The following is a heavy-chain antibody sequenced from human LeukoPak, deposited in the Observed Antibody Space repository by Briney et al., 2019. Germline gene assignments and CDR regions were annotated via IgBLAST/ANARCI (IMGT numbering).Heavy chain of an antibody. J-gene: IGHJ4*02. V-gene: IGHV3-43D*03. Sequence: GGSLRLSCAASGFTFDDYAMHWVRQAPGKGLEWVSLISWDGGSTYYADSVKGRFTISRDNSKNSLYLQMNSLRAEDTALYYCAKDIATAAAGLMDYWGQGTLVTVSS. CDR3: AKDIATAAAGLMDY. CDR2: ISWDGGST. CDR1: GFTFDDYA. D-gene: IGHD6-13*01.